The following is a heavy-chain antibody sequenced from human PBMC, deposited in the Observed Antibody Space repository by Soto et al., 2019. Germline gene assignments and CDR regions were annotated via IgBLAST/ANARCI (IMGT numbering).Heavy chain of an antibody. CDR3: ASGIATLQVLALDI. D-gene: IGHD6-6*01. J-gene: IGHJ3*02. CDR2: TYWSGDE. V-gene: IGHV2-5*01. Sequence: QGTLKASGPTLVKPTQTLTLTCSFSVFSLSTCGVGVSGFRQSPGKAPEWLALTYWSGDEHYRPSLKNWHSITKDTSKNHVGLIITEMDPMDTATYYWASGIATLQVLALDIWGQGTMVTVSS. CDR1: VFSLSTCGVG.